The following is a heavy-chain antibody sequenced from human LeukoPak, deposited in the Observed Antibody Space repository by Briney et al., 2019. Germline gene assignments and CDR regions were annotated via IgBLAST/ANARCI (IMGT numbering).Heavy chain of an antibody. V-gene: IGHV3-11*01. CDR2: ITSSGSTI. CDR3: ARDRRLYGYSFDY. J-gene: IGHJ4*02. CDR1: GFTVSSTY. Sequence: GGSLRLSCAASGFTVSSTYMSWIRQAPGKGLEWVSYITSSGSTIYYADSVKGRFTISRDNAKNSLFLQMNNLRAEDTAVYYCARDRRLYGYSFDYWSQGTLVTVSS. D-gene: IGHD2/OR15-2a*01.